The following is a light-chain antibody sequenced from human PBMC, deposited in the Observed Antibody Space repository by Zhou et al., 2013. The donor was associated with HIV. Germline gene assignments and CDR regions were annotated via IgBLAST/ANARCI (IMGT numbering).Light chain of an antibody. CDR1: QDISNY. J-gene: IGKJ3*01. V-gene: IGKV1-33*01. Sequence: DIQMTQSPSSLSASVGDRVTITCQASQDISNYLNWYQQKPGKAPKLLIYDASNLETGVPSRFSGSGSGTDFTLTISSLQPEDIAVYYCQQHDTLPLTFGPGTTLDL. CDR2: DAS. CDR3: QQHDTLPLT.